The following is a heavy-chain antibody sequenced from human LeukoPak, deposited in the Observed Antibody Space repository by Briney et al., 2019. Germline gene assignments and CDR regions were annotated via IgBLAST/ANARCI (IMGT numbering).Heavy chain of an antibody. J-gene: IGHJ4*02. V-gene: IGHV3-7*01. CDR2: IKNDGAVK. D-gene: IGHD6-13*01. CDR1: GFTFSDYY. CDR3: AKDSYSKGDF. Sequence: SGGSLRLSCAASGFTFSDYYMSWIRQAPGKGLEWVANIKNDGAVKNYVDSVKGRFTISRDDAKNSLYLQMNSLRAEDTAVYYCAKDSYSKGDFWGQGVLVTVSS.